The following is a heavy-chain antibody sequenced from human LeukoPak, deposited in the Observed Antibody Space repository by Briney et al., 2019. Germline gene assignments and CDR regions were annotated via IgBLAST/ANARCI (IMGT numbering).Heavy chain of an antibody. J-gene: IGHJ4*02. Sequence: SETLSLTCAVSGGPFSGYFWSWIRQSSGKGLEWIGEIQNSGTTNYNPSLNSRVTISEDTSKNQFYLNLSSVTAADTAVYYCARRYYYNLGSFPFDFWGQGTLVTVSS. CDR2: IQNSGTT. CDR3: ARRYYYNLGSFPFDF. D-gene: IGHD3-10*01. V-gene: IGHV4-34*01. CDR1: GGPFSGYF.